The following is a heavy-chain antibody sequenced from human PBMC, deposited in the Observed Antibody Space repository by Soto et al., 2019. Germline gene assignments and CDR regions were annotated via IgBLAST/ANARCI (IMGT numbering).Heavy chain of an antibody. D-gene: IGHD6-19*01. CDR2: ITLYNGNT. Sequence: ASVKVSCKASGYTFTYCSLHWLQQAPGQGLERMRWITLYNGNTNYAKKFQGRVTITRDMSLRTAYIELSSLRSEDSAVYYWARYRGDSSGWSTGRYYWGQGTLVTVSS. V-gene: IGHV1-45*02. J-gene: IGHJ4*02. CDR1: GYTFTYCS. CDR3: ARYRGDSSGWSTGRYY.